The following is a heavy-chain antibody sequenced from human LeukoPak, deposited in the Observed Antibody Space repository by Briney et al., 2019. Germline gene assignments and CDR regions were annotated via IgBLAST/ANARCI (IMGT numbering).Heavy chain of an antibody. CDR3: ARGGVVPKNNWFDP. CDR1: GYTFTSYD. V-gene: IGHV1-8*01. J-gene: IGHJ5*02. CDR2: MNPNSGNT. Sequence: ASVKVSCKASGYTFTSYDINWVRQAPGQGLEWMGWMNPNSGNTGYAQKFQGRVTMTRNTSISTAYMELSSLRSEDTAVYYCARGGVVPKNNWFDPWGQGTLVTVSS. D-gene: IGHD2-2*01.